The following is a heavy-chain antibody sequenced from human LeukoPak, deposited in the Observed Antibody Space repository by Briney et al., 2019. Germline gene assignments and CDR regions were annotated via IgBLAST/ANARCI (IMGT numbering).Heavy chain of an antibody. D-gene: IGHD2-21*01. V-gene: IGHV3-7*03. J-gene: IGHJ1*01. Sequence: GRSLRLSCAASGFPLSSYSMTWVRGAPGKGREWVANIKPDGTTKFYVASVKRRFTISRDNAVNTLCLQMNSLRAEDTATYYCARSIPNGGTWYGRSGYWGQGTLVTVSS. CDR2: IKPDGTTK. CDR3: ARSIPNGGTWYGRSGY. CDR1: GFPLSSYS.